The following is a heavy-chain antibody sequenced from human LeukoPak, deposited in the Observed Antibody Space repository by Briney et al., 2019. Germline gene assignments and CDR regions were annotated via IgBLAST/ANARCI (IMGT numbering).Heavy chain of an antibody. CDR3: ARGGRGKFLFDY. D-gene: IGHD4-23*01. V-gene: IGHV1-18*04. Sequence: ASVKVSCKASGYTFTDYGINWVRQAPGQGLEWMGWISPYNGNTKYAQKHQGRVTMTTDTSTNTAYMELRSLRSDDTAVFYCARGGRGKFLFDYWGQGTLVTASS. CDR1: GYTFTDYG. CDR2: ISPYNGNT. J-gene: IGHJ4*02.